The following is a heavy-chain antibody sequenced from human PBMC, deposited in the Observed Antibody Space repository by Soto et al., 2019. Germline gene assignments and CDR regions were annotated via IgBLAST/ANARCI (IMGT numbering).Heavy chain of an antibody. J-gene: IGHJ3*02. Sequence: VGPHRLPCTGSEFTIIDPAMHRVRQYSGKGLEGVGRIRSKANNYGRAYASAVTGRFTVPRDDSKNPTYLQTNSLKTEDTAIYYCTRHRIICEKHVTKAVSNDGLDIWGQGTMVTVS. V-gene: IGHV3-73*01. D-gene: IGHD4-17*01. CDR1: EFTIIDPA. CDR3: TRHRIICEKHVTKAVSNDGLDI. CDR2: IRSKANNYGR.